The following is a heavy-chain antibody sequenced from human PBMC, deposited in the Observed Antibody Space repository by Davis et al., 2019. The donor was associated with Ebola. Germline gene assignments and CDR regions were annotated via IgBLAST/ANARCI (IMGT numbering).Heavy chain of an antibody. CDR1: GGSFSGYY. V-gene: IGHV4-34*01. J-gene: IGHJ6*02. Sequence: SETLSLTCAVYGGSFSGYYWSCIRQPPGKGLEWIGEINHSGSTNYNPSLKSRVTVSVDTSTNQFSLKLSSVTAADTAVYYCARGRIAGYLNYSYYYGMDVWGQGTTVTVSS. D-gene: IGHD6-13*01. CDR3: ARGRIAGYLNYSYYYGMDV. CDR2: INHSGST.